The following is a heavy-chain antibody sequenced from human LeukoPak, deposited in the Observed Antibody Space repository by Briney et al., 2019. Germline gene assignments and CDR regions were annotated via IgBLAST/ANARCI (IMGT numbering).Heavy chain of an antibody. J-gene: IGHJ6*03. D-gene: IGHD3-3*01. CDR3: AKGYYDFWSGSLFYYYMDV. CDR2: ISGSGGNT. V-gene: IGHV3-23*01. CDR1: GFTFSSYA. Sequence: PGGSLRLSCAASGFTFSSYAMSWVRQAPGKGLEWVSAISGSGGNTYYADSVKGRFTISRDNSKNTLYLQMNSLRAEDTAVYYCAKGYYDFWSGSLFYYYMDVWGKGTTVTVSS.